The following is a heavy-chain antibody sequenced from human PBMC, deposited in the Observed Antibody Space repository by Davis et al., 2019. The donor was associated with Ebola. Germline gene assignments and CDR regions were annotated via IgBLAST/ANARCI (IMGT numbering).Heavy chain of an antibody. V-gene: IGHV3-9*01. D-gene: IGHD5-18*01. Sequence: SLKISCAASGFTFDDYAMHWVRQAPGKGLEWVSGISWNSGSIGYADSVKGRFNISRDNAKNSLYLQMNSLRAEDTALYYCAKDIGLGTDYYYYGMDVWGQGTTVTVSS. CDR1: GFTFDDYA. CDR2: ISWNSGSI. J-gene: IGHJ6*02. CDR3: AKDIGLGTDYYYYGMDV.